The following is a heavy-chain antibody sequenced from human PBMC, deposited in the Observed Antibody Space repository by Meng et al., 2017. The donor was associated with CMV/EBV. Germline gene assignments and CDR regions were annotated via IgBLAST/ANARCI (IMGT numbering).Heavy chain of an antibody. Sequence: GESLKISCQGSGYSFTSYWIGWVRQTPGKGLEWMGIIYPGDSDTRYSASFQGQVTISADKSISTAYLQWSSLKASDTAMYYCARQVDSSFFDYWGQGTLVTVSS. V-gene: IGHV5-51*01. J-gene: IGHJ4*02. CDR2: IYPGDSDT. D-gene: IGHD6-6*01. CDR3: ARQVDSSFFDY. CDR1: GYSFTSYW.